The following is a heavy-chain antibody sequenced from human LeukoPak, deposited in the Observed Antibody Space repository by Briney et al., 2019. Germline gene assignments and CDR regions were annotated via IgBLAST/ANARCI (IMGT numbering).Heavy chain of an antibody. CDR1: GFTFSSYW. J-gene: IGHJ4*02. CDR2: IKQDGSEK. V-gene: IGHV3-7*01. D-gene: IGHD5-18*01. CDR3: ARNGYTYGLFDF. Sequence: GGSLRLSCAASGFTFSSYWMSWVRQAPGKGLEWVANIKQDGSEKYYVDSVKGRFTISRDNSKNTLYLQMGSLRAEDMAVYYCARNGYTYGLFDFWGQGTLVTVSS.